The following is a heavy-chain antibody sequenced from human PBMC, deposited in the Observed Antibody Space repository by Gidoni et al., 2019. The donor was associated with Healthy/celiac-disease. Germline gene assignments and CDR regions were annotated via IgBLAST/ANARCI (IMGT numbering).Heavy chain of an antibody. CDR2: ISYDGSNK. CDR1: GFTFSSYA. CDR3: ARWKDSSGLYGDY. V-gene: IGHV3-30-3*01. Sequence: QVQLVESGGGVVQPWRSLRLSCSAHGFTFSSYAIHWVRQAPGKGLEWVAVISYDGSNKYYADSVKGRFTISRDNSKNTLYLQMNSLRAEDTAVYYCARWKDSSGLYGDYWGQGTLVTVSS. J-gene: IGHJ4*02. D-gene: IGHD6-19*01.